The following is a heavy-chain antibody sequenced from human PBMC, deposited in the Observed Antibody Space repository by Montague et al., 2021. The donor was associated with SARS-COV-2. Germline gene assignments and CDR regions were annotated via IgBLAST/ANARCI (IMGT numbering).Heavy chain of an antibody. CDR2: VYDTGIT. CDR1: GASITSES. Sequence: SETLSLTCSVSGASITSESWVWIRQTPGGGLQLIAYVYDTGITGYHPSLRSRTTIAVDTSKNQLSLDVRSMTAADTAAYFCARERSGSDVFDLWGQGTSVTVS. CDR3: ARERSGSDVFDL. J-gene: IGHJ3*01. V-gene: IGHV4-59*01. D-gene: IGHD6-19*01.